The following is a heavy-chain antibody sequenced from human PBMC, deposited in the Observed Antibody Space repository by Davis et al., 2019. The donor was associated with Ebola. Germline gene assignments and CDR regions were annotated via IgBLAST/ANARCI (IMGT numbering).Heavy chain of an antibody. CDR1: GGSISSSSYY. J-gene: IGHJ6*04. CDR3: ARLVITGTTFKDV. D-gene: IGHD1-7*01. V-gene: IGHV4-39*07. Sequence: PSETLSLTCTVSGGSISSSSYYWGWIRQPPGKGLEWIGSIYYSGSTYYNPSLKSRVTISVDTSKNQFSLKLSSVAAADTAVYYCARLVITGTTFKDVWGKGTTVTVSS. CDR2: IYYSGST.